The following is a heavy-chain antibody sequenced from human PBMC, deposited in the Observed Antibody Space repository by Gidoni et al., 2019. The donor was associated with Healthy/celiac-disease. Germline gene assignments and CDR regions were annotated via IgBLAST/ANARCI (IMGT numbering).Heavy chain of an antibody. J-gene: IGHJ6*02. CDR1: GFTFSRYW. CDR3: ARDPEWRPLHGRARGYYGMDV. V-gene: IGHV3-74*01. CDR2: INSDGSST. Sequence: EVQLVESGGGLVQPGGSLRLSCAASGFTFSRYWMQWVRQAPGKGLVWVSRINSDGSSTSYADSVKGRFTISRDNAKNTLYLQMNSLRAEDTAVYYCARDPEWRPLHGRARGYYGMDVWGQGTTVTVSS. D-gene: IGHD3-3*01.